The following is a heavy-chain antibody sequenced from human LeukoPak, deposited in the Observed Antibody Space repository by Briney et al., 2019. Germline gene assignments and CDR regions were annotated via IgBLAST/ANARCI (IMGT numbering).Heavy chain of an antibody. CDR3: ASQLDTTSYYAAFIDS. J-gene: IGHJ4*02. D-gene: IGHD3-9*01. Sequence: SETLSLTCTVSGGSISNSSYYGAWIRQPPGKGLEWIGSIYYSGNPFYNPSLKSRVTILVDTSNNQFSLEVDSVTAADTAMYYCASQLDTTSYYAAFIDSWGQGALVTVSS. CDR2: IYYSGNP. CDR1: GGSISNSSYY. V-gene: IGHV4-39*01.